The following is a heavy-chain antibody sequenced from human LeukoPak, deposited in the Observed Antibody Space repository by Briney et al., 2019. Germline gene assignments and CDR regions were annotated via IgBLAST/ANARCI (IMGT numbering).Heavy chain of an antibody. CDR1: GFTFSSYA. CDR3: AKGDNYGGNSGRRYYFDY. Sequence: GGSLRLSCAASGFTFSSYAMHWVRQAPGKGLEWVAVISYDGSNKYYADSVKGRFTISRDNSKNTLYLQMNSLRAEDTAVYYCAKGDNYGGNSGRRYYFDYWGQGTLVTVSS. J-gene: IGHJ4*02. CDR2: ISYDGSNK. D-gene: IGHD4-17*01. V-gene: IGHV3-30-3*01.